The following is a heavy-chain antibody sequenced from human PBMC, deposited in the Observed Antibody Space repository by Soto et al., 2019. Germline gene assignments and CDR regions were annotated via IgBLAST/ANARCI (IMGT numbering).Heavy chain of an antibody. D-gene: IGHD4-17*01. CDR3: ARDNPTALPPVDYYYYGMDV. CDR1: GFTFSSYA. CDR2: ISYDGSNK. V-gene: IGHV3-30-3*01. J-gene: IGHJ6*02. Sequence: QVQLVESGGGVVQPGRSLRLSCAASGFTFSSYAMHWVRQAPGKGLEWVAVISYDGSNKYYADSVKGRFTISRDNSKNTLYLQMNSLRAEDTAVYDGARDNPTALPPVDYYYYGMDVWGQGTTVTVSS.